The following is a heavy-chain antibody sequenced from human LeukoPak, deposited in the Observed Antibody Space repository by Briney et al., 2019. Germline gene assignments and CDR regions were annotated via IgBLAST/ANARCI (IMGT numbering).Heavy chain of an antibody. D-gene: IGHD3-9*01. CDR2: IRSKPNSYAT. V-gene: IGHV3-73*01. CDR3: SGRVDVGNYYYYGMDV. Sequence: GGSLKLSCAASGFTFSGSAIHWVRQASGKGLEWLGRIRSKPNSYATAYGASVKGRFTISRDDSKNTAYLQMNSLKTEDTAVYYCSGRVDVGNYYYYGMDVWGQGTTVTVSS. J-gene: IGHJ6*02. CDR1: GFTFSGSA.